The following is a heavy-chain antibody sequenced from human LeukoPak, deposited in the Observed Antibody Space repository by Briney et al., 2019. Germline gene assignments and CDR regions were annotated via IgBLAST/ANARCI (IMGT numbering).Heavy chain of an antibody. CDR2: IYYSGST. CDR3: ARAIYYYDSSGHFDY. Sequence: SETLSLNCTVSGGSISSYYRSWIRQPPGKGLEWIGYIYYSGSTNYNPSLKSRVTISVDTSKNQFSLKLSSVTAADTAVYYCARAIYYYDSSGHFDYWGQGTLVTVSS. D-gene: IGHD3-22*01. V-gene: IGHV4-59*01. CDR1: GGSISSYY. J-gene: IGHJ4*02.